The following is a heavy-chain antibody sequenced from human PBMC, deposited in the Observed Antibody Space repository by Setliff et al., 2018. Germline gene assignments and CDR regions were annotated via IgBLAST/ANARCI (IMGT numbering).Heavy chain of an antibody. Sequence: SVKVSCKASGGTLSEYSFSWIRQVPGQGPEWMGGIIPSFGPAKYAQRFQGRVTIIAAATTTTVYMELSSLTFEDTAVYYCAKAAIPGYCTLNASCYNWFDTWGQGSLVTVSS. J-gene: IGHJ5*02. D-gene: IGHD2-8*01. V-gene: IGHV1-69*13. CDR3: AKAAIPGYCTLNASCYNWFDT. CDR1: GGTLSEYS. CDR2: IIPSFGPA.